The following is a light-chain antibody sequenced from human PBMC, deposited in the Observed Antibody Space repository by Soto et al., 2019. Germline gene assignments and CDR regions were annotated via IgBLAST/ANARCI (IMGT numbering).Light chain of an antibody. CDR1: QSVSSY. CDR2: DAS. J-gene: IGKJ4*01. Sequence: EIVLTQSPATLSLSPGERATLSCRASQSVSSYLAWYQQKPVQAPRLLIYDASNRATGIPARFSGSGSGTDFTLTISSLEPEDFAVYYCQQRSKWLTFGGGTKVEIK. V-gene: IGKV3-11*01. CDR3: QQRSKWLT.